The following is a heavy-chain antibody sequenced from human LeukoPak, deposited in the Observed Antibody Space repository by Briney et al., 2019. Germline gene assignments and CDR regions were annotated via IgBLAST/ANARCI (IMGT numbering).Heavy chain of an antibody. CDR1: GFTFSSYA. D-gene: IGHD2-2*01. CDR3: ARGLYCTSTSCYFGGGNYYYYMDV. J-gene: IGHJ6*03. Sequence: PGGSLRLSCAASGFTFSSYAMSWVRQAPGKGLEWVSTISGGGGSTYFADSVKGRFTISRDNSKNMLYLQMNSLRAEDTAVYYCARGLYCTSTSCYFGGGNYYYYMDVWGKGTTVTVSS. V-gene: IGHV3-23*01. CDR2: ISGGGGST.